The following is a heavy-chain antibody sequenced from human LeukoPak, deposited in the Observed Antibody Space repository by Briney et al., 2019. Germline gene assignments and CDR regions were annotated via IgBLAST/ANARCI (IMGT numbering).Heavy chain of an antibody. V-gene: IGHV4-39*01. D-gene: IGHD2-15*01. CDR1: GGSISSGNYY. Sequence: PSETLSLTCTVSGGSISSGNYYWGWIRQPPGKGLERLGNIDYSGSTYYTPSLKSRVTISVDTSKNQFSLNLISVTAADTAVYYCARLDCSPGSCYFDYWGQGTLVTVSS. J-gene: IGHJ4*02. CDR2: IDYSGST. CDR3: ARLDCSPGSCYFDY.